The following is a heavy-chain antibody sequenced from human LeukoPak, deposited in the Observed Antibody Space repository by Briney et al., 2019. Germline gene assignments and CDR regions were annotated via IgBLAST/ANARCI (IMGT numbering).Heavy chain of an antibody. V-gene: IGHV4-59*01. CDR1: GESLSKYY. J-gene: IGHJ4*02. CDR2: IYYSGST. Sequence: SETLSLTCAVYGESLSKYYWTWIRQPPGKGLEWIGYIYYSGSTNYNPSLKSRVTISVDTSKNQFSLKLSSVTAADTAVYYCARVSGGTYPDYWGQGTLVTVSP. D-gene: IGHD1-26*01. CDR3: ARVSGGTYPDY.